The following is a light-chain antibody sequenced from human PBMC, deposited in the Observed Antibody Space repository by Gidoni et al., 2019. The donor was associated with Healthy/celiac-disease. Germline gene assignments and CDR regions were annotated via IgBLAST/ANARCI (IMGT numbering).Light chain of an antibody. V-gene: IGKV3-15*01. CDR2: GAS. CDR1: QSVSSN. CDR3: QQYNNWSWT. J-gene: IGKJ1*01. Sequence: EIVMPQSPATLSVSPGDSATLPCRASQSVSSNLAWYQQKPGPAPRLRIYGASTRATGIPARFSGSGSGTEFTLTISSLQSEDFAVYYCQQYNNWSWTFGQGTKVEIK.